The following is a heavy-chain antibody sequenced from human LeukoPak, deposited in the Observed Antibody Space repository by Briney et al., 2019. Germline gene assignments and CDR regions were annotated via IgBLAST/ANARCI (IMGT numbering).Heavy chain of an antibody. D-gene: IGHD4-23*01. CDR3: AKKGGSGTTYGGSPTTFDY. V-gene: IGHV3-23*01. CDR1: GFTFSSYA. CDR2: ISGSGGST. J-gene: IGHJ4*02. Sequence: PGGSLRLSCAASGFTFSSYAMSWVRQAPGKGLEWVSAISGSGGSTYYADSVKGRFTISRDNSKNTLYLQMNSLRAEDTAVYYCAKKGGSGTTYGGSPTTFDYWGQGTLVTVSS.